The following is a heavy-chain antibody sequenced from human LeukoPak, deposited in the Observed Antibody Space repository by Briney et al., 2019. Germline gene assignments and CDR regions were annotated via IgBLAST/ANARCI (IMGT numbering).Heavy chain of an antibody. D-gene: IGHD3-16*02. V-gene: IGHV3-48*04. Sequence: GGSLRLSCAASGFTFSGYDMSWVRQAPGKGLEWVSYTSSSSSTIYYADSVKSRFTISRDNAKNSLYLQMNSLRAEDTAVYYCARDLMITFGGVIVRGPGFDYWGQGTLVTVSS. CDR3: ARDLMITFGGVIVRGPGFDY. J-gene: IGHJ4*02. CDR2: TSSSSSTI. CDR1: GFTFSGYD.